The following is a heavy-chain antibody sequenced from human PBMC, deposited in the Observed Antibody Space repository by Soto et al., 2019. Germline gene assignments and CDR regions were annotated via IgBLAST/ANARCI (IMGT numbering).Heavy chain of an antibody. CDR2: IIPSSETT. CDR1: GGTFSSRD. V-gene: IGHV1-69*06. Sequence: QVQLVQSGAEVKKPGSSVKVSCKSSGGTFSSRDINWVRQAPGQGLEWMGGIIPSSETTNYAQIFQGRVSIVADRSQSTAYMELSRLRSEDTAVYYCARALLSHSYDSCGYDSYFHAMAVWGQGTPVTVSS. D-gene: IGHD3-22*01. CDR3: ARALLSHSYDSCGYDSYFHAMAV. J-gene: IGHJ6*02.